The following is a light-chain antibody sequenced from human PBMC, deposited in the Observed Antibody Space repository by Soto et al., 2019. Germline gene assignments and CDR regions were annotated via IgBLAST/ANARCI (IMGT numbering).Light chain of an antibody. CDR1: SSDVGTYKL. V-gene: IGLV2-23*02. Sequence: QTVVTQPASVSGSPGQSITISCTGTSSDVGTYKLVSWYQQRPGKAPKLMIYEVNKRPSGVSNRFSGSKSGNTASLTISGLQAEDEADYSCCSYAGSSTGVFGGGTKLTVL. CDR3: CSYAGSSTGV. CDR2: EVN. J-gene: IGLJ3*02.